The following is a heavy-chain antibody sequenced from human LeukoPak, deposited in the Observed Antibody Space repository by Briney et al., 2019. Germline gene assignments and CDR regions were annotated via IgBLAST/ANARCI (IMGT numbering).Heavy chain of an antibody. CDR2: INHSGST. V-gene: IGHV4-34*01. J-gene: IGHJ6*02. Sequence: SETLSLTCAVYGGSSSGYYWSWIRQPPGKGLEWIGEINHSGSTNYNPSLKSRVTISVDTSKNQFSLKLSSVTAADTAVYYCARFRITIFGVVIIHYYGMDVWGQGTTVTVSS. CDR1: GGSSSGYY. D-gene: IGHD3-3*01. CDR3: ARFRITIFGVVIIHYYGMDV.